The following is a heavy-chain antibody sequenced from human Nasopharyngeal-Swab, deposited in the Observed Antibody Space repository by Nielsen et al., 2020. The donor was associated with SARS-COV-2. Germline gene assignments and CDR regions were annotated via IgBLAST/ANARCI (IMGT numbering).Heavy chain of an antibody. CDR3: AKDRITMIVEPDY. V-gene: IGHV3-23*01. CDR2: ISGSGGST. Sequence: WIRQPPGKGLEWVSAISGSGGSTYYADSVKGRFTISRDNSKNTLYLQMNSLRAEDTAVYYCAKDRITMIVEPDYWGQGTLVTVPS. D-gene: IGHD3-22*01. J-gene: IGHJ4*02.